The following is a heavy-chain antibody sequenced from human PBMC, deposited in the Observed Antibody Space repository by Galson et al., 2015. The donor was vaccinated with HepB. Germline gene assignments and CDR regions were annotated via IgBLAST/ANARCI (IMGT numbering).Heavy chain of an antibody. CDR1: GFTFSSYA. J-gene: IGHJ4*02. Sequence: SLRLSCAASGFTFSSYAMHWVRQAPGKGLEWVAVISYDGSNKYYADSVKGRFTISRDNSKNTLYLQMNSLRAEDTAVYYCARDPRYRGGWYPAYYWGQGTLVTVSS. CDR2: ISYDGSNK. CDR3: ARDPRYRGGWYPAYY. D-gene: IGHD6-19*01. V-gene: IGHV3-30-3*01.